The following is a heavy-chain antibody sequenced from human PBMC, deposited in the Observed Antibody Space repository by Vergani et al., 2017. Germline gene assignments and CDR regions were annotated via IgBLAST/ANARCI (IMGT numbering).Heavy chain of an antibody. V-gene: IGHV5-10-1*01. D-gene: IGHD2-8*02. Sequence: EVQLVQCGAEVKKPGESLKISCKGSGYSFTSYWISWVRQMPGKGLEWMGRIDPSDSYTNYSPSFQGHVTISADKSISTAYLQWSSLKASDTAMYYCARGVVYAIYAFDIWGQGTMVTVSS. CDR3: ARGVVYAIYAFDI. J-gene: IGHJ3*02. CDR1: GYSFTSYW. CDR2: IDPSDSYT.